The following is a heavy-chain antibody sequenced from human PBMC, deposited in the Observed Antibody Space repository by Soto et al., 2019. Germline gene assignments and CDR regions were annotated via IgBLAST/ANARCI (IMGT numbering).Heavy chain of an antibody. CDR1: GFSLSTSGVG. V-gene: IGHV2-5*01. CDR3: ANRRVKPFWHHRTPYYSDH. Sequence: SGPTLVNPTQTLTLTCTFSGFSLSTSGVGVGWIRQPPGKALEWLALIYWNDDKRYSPSLKSRLTITKDTSKNQVVLTMTNMDPVDTATYYCANRRVKPFWHHRTPYYSDHWGQGTLVTVSS. J-gene: IGHJ4*02. D-gene: IGHD3-22*01. CDR2: IYWNDDK.